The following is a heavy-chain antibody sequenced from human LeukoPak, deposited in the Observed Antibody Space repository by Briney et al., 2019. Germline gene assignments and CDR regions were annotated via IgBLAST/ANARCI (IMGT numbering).Heavy chain of an antibody. V-gene: IGHV1-46*01. CDR1: GYTFTNYY. D-gene: IGHD6-13*01. CDR3: ARTYSSSYEFGY. Sequence: VASVKVSCKASGYTFTNYYIHWVRQAPGQGLEWMGIINPSGGSTTYAQKFQGRVAMTRDTSTSRVYMEVSSLRSEDTAVYYCARTYSSSYEFGYWGQGTLVSVSS. J-gene: IGHJ4*02. CDR2: INPSGGST.